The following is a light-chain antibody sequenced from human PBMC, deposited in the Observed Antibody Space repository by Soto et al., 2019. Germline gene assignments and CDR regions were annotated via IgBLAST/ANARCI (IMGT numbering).Light chain of an antibody. CDR2: EVS. Sequence: QSVLTQPASVSGSPGQSITISCTGTSSDVGDYNYVSWYQQHPGKVPKLMIYEVSNRPSGVSNRFSGSKSGNTASLTISGLQAEDEADYYCSPYTSSSNVVFGAGTKVTVL. CDR3: SPYTSSSNVV. V-gene: IGLV2-14*01. J-gene: IGLJ2*01. CDR1: SSDVGDYNY.